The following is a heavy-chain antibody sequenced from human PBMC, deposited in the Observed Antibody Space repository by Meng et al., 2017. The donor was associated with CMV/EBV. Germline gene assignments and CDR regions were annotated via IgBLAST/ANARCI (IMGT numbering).Heavy chain of an antibody. CDR2: NYPGDSDT. V-gene: IGHV5-51*01. CDR1: GYSFTSYW. J-gene: IGHJ6*02. Sequence: GGSLRLSCKGSGYSFTSYWIGWVSQMPGKGLEWMGINYPGDSDTRYSPSFQGQITISADKSISTAYLQWSSLKASDTAMYYCARHLGPMCSGGSCNSLPSCYGMDVWGQGTTVTVSS. D-gene: IGHD2-15*01. CDR3: ARHLGPMCSGGSCNSLPSCYGMDV.